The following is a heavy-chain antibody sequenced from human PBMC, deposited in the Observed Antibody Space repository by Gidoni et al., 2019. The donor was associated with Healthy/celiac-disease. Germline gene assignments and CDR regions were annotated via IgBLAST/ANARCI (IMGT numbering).Heavy chain of an antibody. Sequence: QVQLVESGGGVVQPGRSLRLSCAASGFTFSSYAMHWVRQAPGKGLEWVAVISYDGSNKYYADSVKGRFTISRDNSKNTLYLQMNSLRAEDTAVYYCARGDSSSRYKMDYWGQGTLVTVSS. J-gene: IGHJ4*02. CDR2: ISYDGSNK. V-gene: IGHV3-30*04. D-gene: IGHD6-13*01. CDR1: GFTFSSYA. CDR3: ARGDSSSRYKMDY.